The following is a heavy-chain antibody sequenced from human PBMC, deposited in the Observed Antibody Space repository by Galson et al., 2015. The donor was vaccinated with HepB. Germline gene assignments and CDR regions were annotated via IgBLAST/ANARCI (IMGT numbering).Heavy chain of an antibody. J-gene: IGHJ4*02. Sequence: SLRLSCAASGFTFSDHYMDWVRQAPGKGLEWVGRSTNKVHSYTTEYAASVKGRFTISRDDSQNSLYVQMNSLKKEDTAVYYCVVMMVGVPYWGQGTLVTVSS. CDR3: VVMMVGVPY. D-gene: IGHD3-22*01. CDR2: STNKVHSYTT. V-gene: IGHV3-72*01. CDR1: GFTFSDHY.